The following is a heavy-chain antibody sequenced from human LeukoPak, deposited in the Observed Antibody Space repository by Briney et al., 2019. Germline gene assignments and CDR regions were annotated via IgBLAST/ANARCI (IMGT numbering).Heavy chain of an antibody. CDR3: ARKLYGSGSYYWFDY. CDR2: INSDGSST. J-gene: IGHJ4*02. D-gene: IGHD3-10*01. CDR1: GFTFSSYW. V-gene: IGHV3-74*01. Sequence: QPGGSLRPSCAASGFTFSSYWMHWVRQAPGKGLVWVSRINSDGSSTSYADSVKGRFTISRDNAKNTLYLQMNSLRAEDTAVYYCARKLYGSGSYYWFDYWGQGTLVTVSS.